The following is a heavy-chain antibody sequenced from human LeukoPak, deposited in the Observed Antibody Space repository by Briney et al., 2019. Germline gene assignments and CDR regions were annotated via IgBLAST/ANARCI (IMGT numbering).Heavy chain of an antibody. CDR1: GGSFSGYY. CDR2: INHSGST. V-gene: IGHV4-34*01. CDR3: VRVGYCSGGSCYWNAFDI. J-gene: IGHJ3*02. Sequence: SETLSLTCAVYGGSFSGYYWSWIRQPPGKGLEWIGEINHSGSTNYNPSLKSRVTISVDTSKNQFSLKLSSVTAADTAVYYCVRVGYCSGGSCYWNAFDIWGQGTMVTVSS. D-gene: IGHD2-15*01.